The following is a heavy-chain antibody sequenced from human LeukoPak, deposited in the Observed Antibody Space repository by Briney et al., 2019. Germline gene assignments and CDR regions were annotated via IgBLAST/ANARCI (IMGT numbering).Heavy chain of an antibody. CDR1: GYSFTSYW. D-gene: IGHD3-22*01. V-gene: IGHV5-51*01. CDR3: ARQGGKYYYDSSGFDY. CDR2: IYPGDSDT. J-gene: IGHJ4*02. Sequence: AASIKISCKGSGYSFTSYWIGWVRHLPGKGLEWVGIIYPGDSDTRYSPSFQGQVTISADKSISPAYLQWSSLKASDTAMYYCARQGGKYYYDSSGFDYWGQGTLVTVSS.